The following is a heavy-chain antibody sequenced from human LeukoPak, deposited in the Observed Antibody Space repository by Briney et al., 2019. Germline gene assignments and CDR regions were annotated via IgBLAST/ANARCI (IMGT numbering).Heavy chain of an antibody. CDR1: GGSISSSSYY. D-gene: IGHD3-3*01. J-gene: IGHJ5*02. Sequence: SETLSLTCTISGGSISSSSYYWGWIRQPPGKGLEWIGSIYYSGSTYYNPSLKSRVTISVDTSKNQFSLKLSSVTAADTAVYYCARRGYYDFWSGYNWFDPWGQGTLVTVSS. CDR3: ARRGYYDFWSGYNWFDP. V-gene: IGHV4-39*01. CDR2: IYYSGST.